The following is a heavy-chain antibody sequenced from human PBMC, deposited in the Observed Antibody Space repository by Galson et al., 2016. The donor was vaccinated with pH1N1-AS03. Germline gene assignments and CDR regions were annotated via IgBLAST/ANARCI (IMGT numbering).Heavy chain of an antibody. J-gene: IGHJ4*02. V-gene: IGHV1-18*04. CDR3: ARAHYNADYVPDF. Sequence: VKVSCKASGYSFPTYSFNWVRQAPGQGLEWLGWISAYSGDTHYARKFQGRVTLTTDTSTSTAYMELWSLTSDDTAVYYCARAHYNADYVPDFWGQGTLVTVSS. CDR1: GYSFPTYS. D-gene: IGHD4-17*01. CDR2: ISAYSGDT.